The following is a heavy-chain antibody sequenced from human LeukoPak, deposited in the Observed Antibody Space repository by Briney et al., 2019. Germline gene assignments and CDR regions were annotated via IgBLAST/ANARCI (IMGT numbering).Heavy chain of an antibody. CDR1: GGSFSGYY. Sequence: SETVSLTCAVYGGSFSGYYWSWIRQPPGKGLEWIGEINHSGSTNYNPSLKSRVTISVDTSKNQFSLKLSSVTAAHTAVYYCAMTLLFHNAFDIWGQGTMVSVSS. J-gene: IGHJ3*02. V-gene: IGHV4-34*01. CDR3: AMTLLFHNAFDI. D-gene: IGHD2-21*01. CDR2: INHSGST.